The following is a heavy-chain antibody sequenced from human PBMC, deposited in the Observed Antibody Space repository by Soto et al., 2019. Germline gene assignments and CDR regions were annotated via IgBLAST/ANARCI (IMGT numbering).Heavy chain of an antibody. V-gene: IGHV1-24*01. J-gene: IGHJ6*02. D-gene: IGHD5-18*01. CDR1: GYTLTELS. Sequence: GASVKVSCKVSGYTLTELSMHWVRQAPGKGLEWMGGFDPEDGETIYAQKFQGRVTMTEDTSTDTAYMELSSLRSEDTAVYYCAIRGYSHNEMGYYYYGMDVWGQGTTVTVSS. CDR3: AIRGYSHNEMGYYYYGMDV. CDR2: FDPEDGET.